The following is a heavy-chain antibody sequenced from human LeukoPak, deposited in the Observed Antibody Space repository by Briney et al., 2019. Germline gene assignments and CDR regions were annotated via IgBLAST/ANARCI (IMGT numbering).Heavy chain of an antibody. CDR2: ISYSGST. D-gene: IGHD3-22*01. CDR1: GGSISRYY. J-gene: IGHJ4*02. Sequence: SETLSLTCTASGGSISRYYWSWIRQPPGKGLEWVGYISYSGSTSYNPSLKSRVTISVDTSKNQFSMKLSSVTAADTAVYYCARVKSSGYYSAYYFDYWGQGTLVTVSS. CDR3: ARVKSSGYYSAYYFDY. V-gene: IGHV4-59*01.